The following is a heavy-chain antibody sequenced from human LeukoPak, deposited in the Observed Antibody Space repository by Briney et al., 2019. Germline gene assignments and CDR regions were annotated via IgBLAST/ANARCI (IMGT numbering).Heavy chain of an antibody. Sequence: SETLSLTCTVSGGSISSGGYYWSWIRQHPGKGLEWIGYIYYNGNTYYNPSLNSRLTISVGTSKNQFSLRLSSVTAADTAVYYCARESGAGDPYYFDYWGQGTLVTVSS. CDR1: GGSISSGGYY. J-gene: IGHJ4*02. V-gene: IGHV4-31*03. CDR3: ARESGAGDPYYFDY. CDR2: IYYNGNT. D-gene: IGHD2-21*02.